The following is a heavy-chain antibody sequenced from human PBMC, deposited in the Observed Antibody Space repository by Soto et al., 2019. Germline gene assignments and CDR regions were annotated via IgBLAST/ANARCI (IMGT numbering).Heavy chain of an antibody. V-gene: IGHV3-53*01. J-gene: IGHJ4*02. Sequence: EVQLVESGGGLIQPGGSLRLSCVGSGFTVRSNYMRWVRQAPGKGLEWVSVIYSGGKTYYADSVKGRFTISRDSSKDTVYLQRNRLRAGDTAVYYCARGGDYYDTSGNYYPFYFDFWGQGVLVSVSS. CDR3: ARGGDYYDTSGNYYPFYFDF. CDR1: GFTVRSNY. CDR2: IYSGGKT. D-gene: IGHD3-22*01.